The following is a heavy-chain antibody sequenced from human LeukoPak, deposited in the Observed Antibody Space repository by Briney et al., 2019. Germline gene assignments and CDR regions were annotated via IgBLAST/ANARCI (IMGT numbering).Heavy chain of an antibody. Sequence: ASVKVSCKASGYTFTTYGISWVRQAPGQGLEWMGWISAYNGNTNYAQTLQGRVTMTTDTSTSTAYMELRSLRSDDTAVYYCARGPTAHYYDSSGCQNWFDPWGQGTLVTVSS. CDR3: ARGPTAHYYDSSGCQNWFDP. CDR2: ISAYNGNT. CDR1: GYTFTTYG. J-gene: IGHJ5*02. V-gene: IGHV1-18*01. D-gene: IGHD3-22*01.